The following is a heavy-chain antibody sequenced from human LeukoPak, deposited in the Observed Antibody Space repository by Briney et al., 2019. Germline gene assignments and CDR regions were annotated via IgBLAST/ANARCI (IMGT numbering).Heavy chain of an antibody. D-gene: IGHD3-3*01. CDR2: IYYSGST. Sequence: PSVTLSLTCTVSGGSISSYYWSWIRQPPGKGLEWIGYIYYSGSTNYNPSLKSRVTMSVDTSKNQFSLKLSSVTAADTAVYYCARPIDFWSGYDAFDIWGQGTMVTVSS. V-gene: IGHV4-59*01. CDR1: GGSISSYY. CDR3: ARPIDFWSGYDAFDI. J-gene: IGHJ3*02.